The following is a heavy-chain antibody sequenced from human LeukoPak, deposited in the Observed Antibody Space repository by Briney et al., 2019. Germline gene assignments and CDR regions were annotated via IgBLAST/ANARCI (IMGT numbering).Heavy chain of an antibody. Sequence: PGGSLRLSCAASGFTFSSYGMHWVRQAPGKGLEWVAFIRYDGSNKYYADSVKGRFTISRDNSKNTLYLQMNSLRAEDTAVYYCVKVTGYDYVWGSYRNADYWGQGTLVTVSS. J-gene: IGHJ4*02. CDR3: VKVTGYDYVWGSYRNADY. D-gene: IGHD3-16*02. CDR2: IRYDGSNK. V-gene: IGHV3-30*02. CDR1: GFTFSSYG.